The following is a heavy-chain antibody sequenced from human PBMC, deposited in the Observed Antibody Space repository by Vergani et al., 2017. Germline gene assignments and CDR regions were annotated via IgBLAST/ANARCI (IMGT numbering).Heavy chain of an antibody. J-gene: IGHJ4*02. CDR3: ARASGSYYSGFDY. CDR1: GFTVSSNY. CDR2: IYSGGST. D-gene: IGHD1-26*01. V-gene: IGHV3-53*01. Sequence: EVQLVESGGGLIQPGGSLRLSCAASGFTVSSNYMSWVRQAPGKGLEWVSVIYSGGSTYYADSVKGRFTISRDNSKNTLYLQMNSLRAEDTAVDYCARASGSYYSGFDYWGQGTLVTVSS.